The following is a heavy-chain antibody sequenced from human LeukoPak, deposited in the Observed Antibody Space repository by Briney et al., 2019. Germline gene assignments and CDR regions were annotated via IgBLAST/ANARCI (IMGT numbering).Heavy chain of an antibody. Sequence: GSLRLSCAASGFTVSSNYMSWVRQAPGKGLEWVSVIYSGGSTYYADSVKGRFTISRDNSKNTLYLQMNSLRAEDTAVYYCAREGYSYGYDAFDIWGQGTMVTVSS. V-gene: IGHV3-66*01. CDR1: GFTVSSNY. CDR3: AREGYSYGYDAFDI. J-gene: IGHJ3*02. CDR2: IYSGGST. D-gene: IGHD5-18*01.